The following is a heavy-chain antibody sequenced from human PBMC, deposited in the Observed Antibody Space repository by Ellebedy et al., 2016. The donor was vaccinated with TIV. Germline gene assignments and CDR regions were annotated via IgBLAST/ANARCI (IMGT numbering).Heavy chain of an antibody. CDR2: INPNSGGP. CDR1: GYTFTGYY. J-gene: IGHJ6*02. Sequence: ASVKVSCKTSGYTFTGYYMHWVRQAPGQGLEWMGWINPNSGGPNYAQKFQGWVTMTRDTSISTAYMELSRLRSDDTAVYYCARGTGTRLYYYYGMDVWGQGTTVTVSS. CDR3: ARGTGTRLYYYYGMDV. D-gene: IGHD1-7*01. V-gene: IGHV1-2*04.